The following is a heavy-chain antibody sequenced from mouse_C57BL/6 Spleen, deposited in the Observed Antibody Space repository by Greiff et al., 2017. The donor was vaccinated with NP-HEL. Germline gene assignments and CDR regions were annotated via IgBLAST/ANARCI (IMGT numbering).Heavy chain of an antibody. V-gene: IGHV1-42*01. CDR3: ANYYGSSPWFAY. CDR1: GYSFTGYY. J-gene: IGHJ3*01. Sequence: EVKLMESGPELVKPGASVKISCKASGYSFTGYYMNWVKQSPEKSLEWIGEINPSTGGTTYNQKFKAKATLTVDKSSSTAYMQLKSLTSEDSAVYYCANYYGSSPWFAYWGQGTLVTVSA. CDR2: INPSTGGT. D-gene: IGHD1-1*01.